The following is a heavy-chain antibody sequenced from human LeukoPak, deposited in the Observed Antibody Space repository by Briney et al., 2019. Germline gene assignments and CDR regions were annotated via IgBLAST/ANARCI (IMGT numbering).Heavy chain of an antibody. J-gene: IGHJ3*02. CDR2: ISSSGSTI. D-gene: IGHD6-13*01. V-gene: IGHV3-11*01. CDR3: ARDWSYLPSGAAGENDI. Sequence: PGGSLRLSCAASGFTFSDYYMSWIRQAPGKGLEWVSYISSSGSTIYYADSVKGRFTISRDNAKNSPYLQINSLRAEDTAVYYCARDWSYLPSGAAGENDIWGQGTMVTVSS. CDR1: GFTFSDYY.